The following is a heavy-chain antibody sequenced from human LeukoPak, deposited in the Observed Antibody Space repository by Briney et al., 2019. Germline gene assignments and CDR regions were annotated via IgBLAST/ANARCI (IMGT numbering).Heavy chain of an antibody. D-gene: IGHD3-22*01. V-gene: IGHV1-46*01. CDR3: ARETYYYDSSYYVDY. CDR1: GYTFTSYY. Sequence: ASVKVSCKASGYTFTSYYMHWVRQAPGQGLEWMGIINPSGGSTSYAQKFQGRVTMTRDTSTSTVYMELSSLRSEDTAVYYCARETYYYDSSYYVDYWGQGTLVTVSS. CDR2: INPSGGST. J-gene: IGHJ4*02.